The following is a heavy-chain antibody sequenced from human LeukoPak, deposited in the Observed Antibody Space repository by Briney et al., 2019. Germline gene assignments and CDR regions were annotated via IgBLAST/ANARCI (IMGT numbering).Heavy chain of an antibody. CDR1: GFTFSTYA. V-gene: IGHV3-48*03. J-gene: IGHJ5*01. D-gene: IGHD6-19*01. Sequence: GGSLRLSCAASGFTFSTYAMHWVRQAPGKGLEWVSYISSNGRSTIFYAGSVKGRFTISRDNAKNSLYLQMNSLRPEDTAVYYCARDQQNGYSSGWSFDSWGQGTLVTVSS. CDR2: ISSNGRSTI. CDR3: ARDQQNGYSSGWSFDS.